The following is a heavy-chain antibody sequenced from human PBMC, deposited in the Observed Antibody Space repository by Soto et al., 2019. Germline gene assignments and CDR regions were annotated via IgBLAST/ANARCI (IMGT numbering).Heavy chain of an antibody. V-gene: IGHV3-53*01. D-gene: IGHD1-26*01. CDR2: MYSGGTAT. Sequence: EVQLVESGGGLIQPGGSLRLSCAASGFTVSNNYMTWVRQAPGKGLEWVSVMYSGGTATSYADSVKGRFTVSRDNSKNTVSLQLDSLKADDTAVYYCARGVPVGAIGRFYFDPWGQGTLVTVSS. J-gene: IGHJ4*02. CDR1: GFTVSNNY. CDR3: ARGVPVGAIGRFYFDP.